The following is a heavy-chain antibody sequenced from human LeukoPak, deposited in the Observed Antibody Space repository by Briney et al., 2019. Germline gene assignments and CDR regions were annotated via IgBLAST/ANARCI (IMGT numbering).Heavy chain of an antibody. CDR1: GFTFSSYT. D-gene: IGHD6-13*01. V-gene: IGHV3-21*05. CDR2: ISSSSSYT. CDR3: ASWGAAAGTLDY. Sequence: PGGSLRLSCAASGFTFSSYTMNWVRQAPGKGLEWVSYISSSSSYTNYADSVKGRFTISRDNAKNSLYLQMNSLRAEDTAVYYCASWGAAAGTLDYWGQGTLVTVPS. J-gene: IGHJ4*02.